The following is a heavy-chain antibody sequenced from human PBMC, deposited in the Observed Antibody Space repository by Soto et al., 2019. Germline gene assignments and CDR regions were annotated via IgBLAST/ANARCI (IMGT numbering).Heavy chain of an antibody. CDR2: IYWDDDK. J-gene: IGHJ5*02. D-gene: IGHD3-10*01. V-gene: IGHV2-5*02. Sequence: QITLKESGPTLVKPTQTLTLTCTFSGFSLSTSGVGVGWIRQPPGKALEWLALIYWDDDKRYSPSLKSRLTITKDTSKNQVVLTMTNMDPVDTATYYCAHSRVLWFGEFSWFDPWGQGTLVTVSS. CDR1: GFSLSTSGVG. CDR3: AHSRVLWFGEFSWFDP.